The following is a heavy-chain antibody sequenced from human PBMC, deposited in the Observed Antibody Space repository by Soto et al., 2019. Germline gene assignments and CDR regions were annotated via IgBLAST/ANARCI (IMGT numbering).Heavy chain of an antibody. CDR3: ARGETYYDFWSGYRRDYYYYYGMDV. CDR1: GYTFTSYY. J-gene: IGHJ6*02. V-gene: IGHV1-46*01. CDR2: INPSGGST. Sequence: ASGKVSCKASGYTFTSYYMHWVRQAPGQGLEWMGIINPSGGSTSYAQKFQGRVTMTRDTSTSTVYMELSSLRSEDTAVYYCARGETYYDFWSGYRRDYYYYYGMDVWGQGTTVTVSS. D-gene: IGHD3-3*01.